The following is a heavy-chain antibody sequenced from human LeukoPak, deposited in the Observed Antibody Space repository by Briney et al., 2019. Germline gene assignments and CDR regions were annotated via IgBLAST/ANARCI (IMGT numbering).Heavy chain of an antibody. Sequence: ASVKVSCKASGYTFTGYYMHWVRQAPGQGLEWMGWINPNGGGTNYAQKFQGRVTMTRDTSISTAYMELSRLRSDDTAVYYCARDLLYYDFWSGYYPPGGVYGMDVWGQGTTVTVSS. J-gene: IGHJ6*02. CDR1: GYTFTGYY. CDR2: INPNGGGT. CDR3: ARDLLYYDFWSGYYPPGGVYGMDV. V-gene: IGHV1-2*02. D-gene: IGHD3-3*01.